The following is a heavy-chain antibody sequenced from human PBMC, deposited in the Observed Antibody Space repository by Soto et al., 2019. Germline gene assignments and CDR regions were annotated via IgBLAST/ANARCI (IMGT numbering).Heavy chain of an antibody. Sequence: SVKVSCKASGGTFSSYAISWVRQAPGQGLEWMGGIIPIFGTANYAQKFQGRVTITADKSTSTAYMELSSLRSEDMAVYYCARVGDYYDSSGSDPWGQGTLVTV. V-gene: IGHV1-69*06. CDR3: ARVGDYYDSSGSDP. D-gene: IGHD3-22*01. CDR1: GGTFSSYA. J-gene: IGHJ5*02. CDR2: IIPIFGTA.